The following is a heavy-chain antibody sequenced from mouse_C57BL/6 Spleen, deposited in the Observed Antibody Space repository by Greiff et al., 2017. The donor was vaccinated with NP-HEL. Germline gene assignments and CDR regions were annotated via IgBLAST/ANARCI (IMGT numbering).Heavy chain of an antibody. D-gene: IGHD4-1*01. CDR1: GYSITSGYY. CDR3: ARELTGTCDY. CDR2: ISYDGSN. V-gene: IGHV3-6*01. Sequence: EVKLQESGPGLVKPSQSLSLTCSVTGYSITSGYYWNWIRQFPGNKLEWMGYISYDGSNNYNPSLKNRISITRDTSTNQFFLKLNSVTTEDTATYYCARELTGTCDYWGQGTTLTVSS. J-gene: IGHJ2*01.